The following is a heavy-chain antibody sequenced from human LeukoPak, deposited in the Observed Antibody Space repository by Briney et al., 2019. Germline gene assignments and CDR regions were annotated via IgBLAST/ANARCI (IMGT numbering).Heavy chain of an antibody. CDR2: IYITGST. CDR3: ARVLYYDFWSPDV. Sequence: PSETLSLTCTVSGGSISSYYWSWIRQPAGKGLEWIGRIYITGSTKYNPSLESRVTMSVDTSKNQFSLRLSSVTAADTAAYYCARVLYYDFWSPDVWGEGTTVTVSS. CDR1: GGSISSYY. J-gene: IGHJ6*04. V-gene: IGHV4-4*07. D-gene: IGHD3-3*01.